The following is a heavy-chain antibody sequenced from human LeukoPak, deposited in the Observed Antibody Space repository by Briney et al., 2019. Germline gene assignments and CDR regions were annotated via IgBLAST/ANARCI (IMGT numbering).Heavy chain of an antibody. CDR3: ARDLLNYGSAYYGVGIFDS. V-gene: IGHV3-30*19. D-gene: IGHD3-10*01. CDR1: GFIFSTSG. CDR2: ISNDGRKN. Sequence: GRSLRLSCAASGFIFSTSGVHWVRQAPGKGLEALAVISNDGRKNHYADSVKGRFTICRDNSKSTLPLKMNSLRPEDTAIYYCARDLLNYGSAYYGVGIFDSWGQGTLVTVSS. J-gene: IGHJ4*02.